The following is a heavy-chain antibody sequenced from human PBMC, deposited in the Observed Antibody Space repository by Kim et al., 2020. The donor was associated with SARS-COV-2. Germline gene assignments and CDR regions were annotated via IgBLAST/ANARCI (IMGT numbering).Heavy chain of an antibody. CDR3: ARQKGYYDSSGYPDY. V-gene: IGHV4-39*01. D-gene: IGHD3-22*01. Sequence: NPSLKSQVTISVDTSQTHFSLKLNSVTAADTAVYFCARQKGYYDSSGYPDYWGQGILVTVSS. J-gene: IGHJ4*02.